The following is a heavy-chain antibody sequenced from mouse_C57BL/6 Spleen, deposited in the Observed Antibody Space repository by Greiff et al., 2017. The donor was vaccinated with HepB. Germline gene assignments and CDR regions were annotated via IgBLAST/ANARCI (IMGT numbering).Heavy chain of an antibody. D-gene: IGHD1-1*02. V-gene: IGHV1-78*01. CDR3: ARRRGGGPYAMDY. CDR1: GYTFTDHT. J-gene: IGHJ4*01. Sequence: VQLQQSDAELVKPGASVKISCKVSGYTFTDHTIHWMKQRPEQGLEWIGYIYPRDGSTKYNEKFKGKATLTADKSYSTAYMQLNSLTSEDSAVYFCARRRGGGPYAMDYWGQGTSVTVSS. CDR2: IYPRDGST.